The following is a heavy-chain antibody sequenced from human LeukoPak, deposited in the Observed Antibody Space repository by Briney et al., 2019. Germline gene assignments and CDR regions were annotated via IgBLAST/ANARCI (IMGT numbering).Heavy chain of an antibody. CDR3: ARSVHDYGDY. J-gene: IGHJ4*02. CDR2: ISYDGSNK. Sequence: PGGCLRLSCAASGFTFSSYAMHWVRQAPCKGLEWVVVISYDGSNKYYADSVKGRFTISRDNSKNTLYLQMNSLRAEDTAVYYCARSVHDYGDYWGQGTLVTVAS. V-gene: IGHV3-30-3*01. CDR1: GFTFSSYA.